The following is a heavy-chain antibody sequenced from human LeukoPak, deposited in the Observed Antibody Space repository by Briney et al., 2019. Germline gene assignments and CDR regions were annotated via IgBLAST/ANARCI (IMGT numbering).Heavy chain of an antibody. CDR2: IYYSGST. J-gene: IGHJ4*02. CDR3: ARGTIQESPSAFDY. V-gene: IGHV4-59*12. Sequence: PSETLSLTCTVSGGSISSYYWSWIRQPPGKGLEWIGYIYYSGSTNYNPSLKSRVTISVDTSKNQFSLKLSSVTAADTAVYYCARGTIQESPSAFDYWGQGTLVTVSS. CDR1: GGSISSYY. D-gene: IGHD1-7*01.